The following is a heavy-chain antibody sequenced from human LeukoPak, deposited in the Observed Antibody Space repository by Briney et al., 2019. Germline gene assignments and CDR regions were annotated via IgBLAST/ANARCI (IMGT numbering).Heavy chain of an antibody. CDR2: INHSGST. V-gene: IGHV4-34*01. CDR1: GGSFSGYY. CDR3: ATTTSLMVRGVRTNWFDP. Sequence: SETLSLTCAVYGGSFSGYYWSWIRQPPGEGLEWIGEINHSGSTNYNPSLKSRVTISVDASKNQFSLKLSSVTAADTAVYYCATTTSLMVRGVRTNWFDPWGQGTLVTVSS. D-gene: IGHD3-10*01. J-gene: IGHJ5*02.